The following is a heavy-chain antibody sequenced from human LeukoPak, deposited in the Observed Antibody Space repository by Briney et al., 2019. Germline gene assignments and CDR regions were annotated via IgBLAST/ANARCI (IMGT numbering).Heavy chain of an antibody. V-gene: IGHV4-61*02. D-gene: IGHD6-19*01. J-gene: IGHJ4*02. CDR3: ARLQWLSTPFFDY. CDR2: VYTSGST. Sequence: SQTLFLTCTVSGASISSGSYYWSWIRQPAGKGLEWIGRVYTSGSTNYNPSLKSRVNISLDTPKNQFSLKLISVTAADTAVYFCARLQWLSTPFFDYWGQGTLVTVSS. CDR1: GASISSGSYY.